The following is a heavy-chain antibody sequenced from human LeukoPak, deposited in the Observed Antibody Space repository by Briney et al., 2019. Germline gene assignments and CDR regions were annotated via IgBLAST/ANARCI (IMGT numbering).Heavy chain of an antibody. J-gene: IGHJ4*02. Sequence: GSLRLSCAASGFTFSSYSMNWVRQAPGKGLEWIGSIYYSGSTYYNPSLKSRVTISVDTSKNQFSLKLSSVTAADTAVYYCARESVGWLIHDYWGQGTLVTVSS. V-gene: IGHV4-39*07. CDR3: ARESVGWLIHDY. CDR1: GFTFSSYS. D-gene: IGHD6-19*01. CDR2: IYYSGST.